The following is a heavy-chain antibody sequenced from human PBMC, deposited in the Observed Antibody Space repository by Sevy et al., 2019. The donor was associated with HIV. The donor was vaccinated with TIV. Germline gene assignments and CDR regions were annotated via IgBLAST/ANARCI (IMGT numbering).Heavy chain of an antibody. Sequence: GGSLRLSCAASGFTLSNYWMSWVRQAPGKGLEWVANIKQDGIDKYYVDSVKGRFTISRDNAKNSLYLQMNSLRAEDTAVYYCARDLFSGSYYENYLGQGTLVTVSS. D-gene: IGHD1-26*01. CDR1: GFTLSNYW. CDR3: ARDLFSGSYYENY. CDR2: IKQDGIDK. J-gene: IGHJ4*02. V-gene: IGHV3-7*01.